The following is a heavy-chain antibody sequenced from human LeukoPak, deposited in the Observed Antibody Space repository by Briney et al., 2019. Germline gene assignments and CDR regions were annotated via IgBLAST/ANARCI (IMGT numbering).Heavy chain of an antibody. CDR3: ARRDVFDI. V-gene: IGHV3-74*01. CDR2: INYDGTTT. CDR1: GFTFSNYW. Sequence: RSGGPLRLSCAASGFTFSNYWMHWVRQAPGKGLVWVSRINYDGTTTGYADSVKGRFTISRDNAKNTLYLQMNSLRAEDTAVYYCARRDVFDIWGQGTMVTVSS. J-gene: IGHJ3*02.